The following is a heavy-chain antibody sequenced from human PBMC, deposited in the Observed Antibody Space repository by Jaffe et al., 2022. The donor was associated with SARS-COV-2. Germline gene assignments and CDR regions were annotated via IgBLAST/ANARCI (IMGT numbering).Heavy chain of an antibody. J-gene: IGHJ5*02. CDR2: IYGDGGT. CDR3: TRGIMGGARCDP. D-gene: IGHD1-26*01. CDR1: GFTVSSNY. V-gene: IGHV3-66*02. Sequence: EVRLEESGGGLVQPGGSLRLSCAASGFTVSSNYMSWVRRAPGKGLESVSIIYGDGGTYHADSVKGRFTISRDNSKNTVYLQMNRLRADDTAVYYCTRGIMGGARCDPWGRGTLVTVSS.